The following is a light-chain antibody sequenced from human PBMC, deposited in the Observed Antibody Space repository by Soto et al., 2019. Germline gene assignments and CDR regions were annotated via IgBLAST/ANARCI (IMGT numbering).Light chain of an antibody. CDR1: QSVSSS. V-gene: IGKV3-15*01. CDR3: QQYNNWPRT. J-gene: IGKJ1*01. CDR2: GAS. Sequence: PGEGATLSFRASQSVSSSYIAWYQQRPGQTPSLLIYGASTRATGIPARFSGSGSGTDFTLTISSLQFEDFAVYYCQQYNNWPRTVGQVAQVEIK.